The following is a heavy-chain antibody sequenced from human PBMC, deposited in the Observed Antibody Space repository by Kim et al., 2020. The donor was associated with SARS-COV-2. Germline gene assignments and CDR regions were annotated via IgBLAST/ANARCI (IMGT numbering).Heavy chain of an antibody. CDR2: INHSGST. V-gene: IGHV4-34*01. D-gene: IGHD3-22*01. J-gene: IGHJ4*02. CDR3: ARGAARYYYDSSGKAEFDY. CDR1: GGSFSGYY. Sequence: SETLSLTCAVYGGSFSGYYWSWIRQPPGKGLEWIGEINHSGSTNYNPSLKSRVTISVDTSKNQFSLKLSSVTAADTAVYYCARGAARYYYDSSGKAEFDYWGQGTLVTVSS.